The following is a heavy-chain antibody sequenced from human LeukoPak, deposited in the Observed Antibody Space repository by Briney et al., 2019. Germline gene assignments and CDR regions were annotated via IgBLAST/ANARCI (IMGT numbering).Heavy chain of an antibody. CDR1: GYTLTELS. Sequence: ASVKVSCKVSGYTLTELSMHWVRQAPGKGLEWMGGFDPEDGETIYAQKFQGRVTMTEDTSADTAYMELSSLRSEDTAVYYCATDTTTVVEMGAGGAFDIWGQGTMVTVSS. D-gene: IGHD4-23*01. V-gene: IGHV1-24*01. J-gene: IGHJ3*02. CDR2: FDPEDGET. CDR3: ATDTTTVVEMGAGGAFDI.